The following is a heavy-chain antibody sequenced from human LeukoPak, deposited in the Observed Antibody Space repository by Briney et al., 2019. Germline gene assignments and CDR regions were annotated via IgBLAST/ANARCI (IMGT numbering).Heavy chain of an antibody. Sequence: PGGSLRLSCAASGFPFNSHHMNWVRQAPGRGLEWISYISSGSNAIYYADSVKGRFTTSRDNAKNSLYLHMNSLRDEDTAVYYCARDFGSGSYYNGEYYFDYWGQGTLVTVSS. CDR3: ARDFGSGSYYNGEYYFDY. J-gene: IGHJ4*02. D-gene: IGHD3-10*01. V-gene: IGHV3-48*02. CDR2: ISSGSNAI. CDR1: GFPFNSHH.